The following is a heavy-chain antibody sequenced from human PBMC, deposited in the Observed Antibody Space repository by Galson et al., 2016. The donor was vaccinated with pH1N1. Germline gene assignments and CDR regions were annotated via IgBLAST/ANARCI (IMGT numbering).Heavy chain of an antibody. V-gene: IGHV3-23*01. J-gene: IGHJ4*02. CDR3: LKYDSSGFYYGRSID. D-gene: IGHD3-22*01. CDR1: GFTSSNFA. CDR2: ISGSGEST. Sequence: SLRLSCAASGFTSSNFAMSWVRQAPGKGLEWVSAISGSGESTYYADSVKGRFTISRDNPKNTLYLQLNSLRAGDTAVYYCLKYDSSGFYYGRSIDWGQRTLVTVSS.